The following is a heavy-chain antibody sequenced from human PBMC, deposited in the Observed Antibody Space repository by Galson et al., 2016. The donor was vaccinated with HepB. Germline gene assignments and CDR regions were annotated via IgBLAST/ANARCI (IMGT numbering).Heavy chain of an antibody. CDR2: INPKNGGT. J-gene: IGHJ4*02. D-gene: IGHD1-26*01. Sequence: SVKVSCKASGYTFSDYYIHWVRQAPGQGLQWMGRINPKNGGTNYAQKFQGRVTMTGDTSITTAYMELSSLRSEDTAIYYCARQEFGSYNFDHWGQGTLVTVSS. CDR3: ARQEFGSYNFDH. CDR1: GYTFSDYY. V-gene: IGHV1-2*06.